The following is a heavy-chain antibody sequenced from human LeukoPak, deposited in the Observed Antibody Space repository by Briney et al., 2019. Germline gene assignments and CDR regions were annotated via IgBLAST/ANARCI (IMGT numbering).Heavy chain of an antibody. Sequence: GGSLRLSCAASGFTFSNAWMNWVRQVPGRGLEWDGRIKTKADGGPTDYAAPVKGRFTISRDDSKNMLYLQLNSLKTEDTAVYYCTTNDAFDIWGQGTMVTVSS. V-gene: IGHV3-15*01. J-gene: IGHJ3*02. CDR1: GFTFSNAW. CDR2: IKTKADGGPT. CDR3: TTNDAFDI. D-gene: IGHD1-1*01.